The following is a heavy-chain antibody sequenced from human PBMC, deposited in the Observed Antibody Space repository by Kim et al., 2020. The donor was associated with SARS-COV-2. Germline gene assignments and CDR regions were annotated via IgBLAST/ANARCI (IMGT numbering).Heavy chain of an antibody. CDR2: IYRSGST. CDR1: GLSISNNNW. Sequence: SETLSLTCAVSGLSISNNNWWSWVRQPPGKGLEWIGEIYRSGSTNYNPSLKSRVTISVDKSKSQFSLTLSSVTAADTAVYYCAKNDAWCLEHWGQGTLV. J-gene: IGHJ5*02. V-gene: IGHV4-4*02. CDR3: AKNDAWCLEH. D-gene: IGHD2-8*01.